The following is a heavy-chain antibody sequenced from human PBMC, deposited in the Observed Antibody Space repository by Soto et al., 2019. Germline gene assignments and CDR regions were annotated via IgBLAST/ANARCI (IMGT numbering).Heavy chain of an antibody. CDR1: GGTFSSYA. D-gene: IGHD2-2*01. J-gene: IGHJ6*02. Sequence: QVQLVQSGAEVKKPGSSVKVSCKASGGTFSSYAISWVRQAPGQGLEWMGGIIPISGTANYAQKIQGRVTITADESTSTGHMELSSLRSEDTAVYYCARSQGSSTSLEIYYYYYYGMDVWGQGTTVTVSS. CDR2: IIPISGTA. CDR3: ARSQGSSTSLEIYYYYYYGMDV. V-gene: IGHV1-69*01.